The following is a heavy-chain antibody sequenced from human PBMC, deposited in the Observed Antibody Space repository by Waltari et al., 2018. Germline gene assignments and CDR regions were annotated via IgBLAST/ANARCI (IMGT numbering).Heavy chain of an antibody. D-gene: IGHD1-26*01. J-gene: IGHJ4*02. Sequence: QVQLQQWGAGLLRPSETLSLTCAVYGGSFSGYYWSWFRQPPGRGREWIGEINHSGSTNYNPSLKSGVTISVDTSKNQFSLKLSSVTAADSAVYYCARDGGRTGGSGSYVDYWGQGTLVTVSS. CDR2: INHSGST. CDR1: GGSFSGYY. V-gene: IGHV4-34*01. CDR3: ARDGGRTGGSGSYVDY.